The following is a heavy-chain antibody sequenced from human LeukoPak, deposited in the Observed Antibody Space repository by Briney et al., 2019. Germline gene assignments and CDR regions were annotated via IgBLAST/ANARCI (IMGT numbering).Heavy chain of an antibody. D-gene: IGHD6-13*01. CDR2: IYYSGST. Sequence: KPSETLSLTCTVSGGSVSSGSYYWSWIRQPPGKGLEWIGYIYYSGSTNYNPSLKSRVTISVDRSKNQFSLKLSSVTAADTAVYYCARGPSSWFDYWGQGTLVTVSS. V-gene: IGHV4-61*01. J-gene: IGHJ4*02. CDR1: GGSVSSGSYY. CDR3: ARGPSSWFDY.